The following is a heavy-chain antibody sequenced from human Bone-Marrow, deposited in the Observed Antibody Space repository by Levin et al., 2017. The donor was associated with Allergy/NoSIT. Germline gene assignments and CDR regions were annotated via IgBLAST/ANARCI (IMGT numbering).Heavy chain of an antibody. J-gene: IGHJ6*02. Sequence: GGSLRLSCAASGFTFSSYGMHWVRQAPGKGLEWVAVISYDGSNKYYADSVKGRFTISRDNSKNTLYLQMNSLRAEDTAVYYCAKGSGSGVKNDYVWGSPSGHYYGMDVWGQGTTVTVSS. D-gene: IGHD3-16*01. V-gene: IGHV3-30*18. CDR2: ISYDGSNK. CDR1: GFTFSSYG. CDR3: AKGSGSGVKNDYVWGSPSGHYYGMDV.